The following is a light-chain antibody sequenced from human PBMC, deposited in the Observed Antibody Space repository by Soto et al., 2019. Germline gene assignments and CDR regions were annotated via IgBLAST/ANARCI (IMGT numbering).Light chain of an antibody. CDR1: SSDVGGYKY. V-gene: IGLV2-14*01. CDR2: EVS. J-gene: IGLJ2*01. Sequence: QSVLTQPASVSGSPGQSSTIACTGSSSDVGGYKYVSWYQQHPGNAPKLMIFEVSNRPSGVSNRFSGSKSGNTASLTISGLKDEDEGDYYCCSYTGGTTLVCGGGTKLTVL. CDR3: CSYTGGTTLV.